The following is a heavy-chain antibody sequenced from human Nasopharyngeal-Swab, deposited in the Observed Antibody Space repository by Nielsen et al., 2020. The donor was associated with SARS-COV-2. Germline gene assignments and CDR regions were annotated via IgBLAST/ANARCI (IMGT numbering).Heavy chain of an antibody. V-gene: IGHV5-10-1*01. D-gene: IGHD5-18*01. J-gene: IGHJ5*02. Sequence: VRQMPGKGLEWMGRIDPSHSYTNYSPSFQGHVTISADKSISTAYLQWSSLKASDTAMYYCARSDTAMGVGHWGQGTLVTVSS. CDR3: ARSDTAMGVGH. CDR2: IDPSHSYT.